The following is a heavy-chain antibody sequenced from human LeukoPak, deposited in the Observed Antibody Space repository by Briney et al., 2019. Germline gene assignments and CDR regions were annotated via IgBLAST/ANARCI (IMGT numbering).Heavy chain of an antibody. V-gene: IGHV4-59*01. CDR1: GGSFSGYY. J-gene: IGHJ4*02. Sequence: SETLSLTCAVYGGSFSGYYWSWIRRPPGKGLEWIGYIYYSGSTNYNPSLKSRVTISVDTSKNQFSLKLSPVTAADTAVYYCARGGAYYYDSSGYYPFDYWGQGTLVTVSS. D-gene: IGHD3-22*01. CDR3: ARGGAYYYDSSGYYPFDY. CDR2: IYYSGST.